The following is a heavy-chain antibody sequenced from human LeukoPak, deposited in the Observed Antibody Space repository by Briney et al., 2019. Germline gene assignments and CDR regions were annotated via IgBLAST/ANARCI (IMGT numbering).Heavy chain of an antibody. CDR2: TYYRSKWYN. CDR1: GDSVSSNTAG. V-gene: IGHV6-1*01. J-gene: IGHJ6*03. CDR3: ARHYYYYYYMDV. Sequence: SQTLSLTCAISGDSVSSNTAGWSWIRQSPSRGLEWLGRTYYRSKWYNDDAGSVKGRITINADTAKNQFSLQLNSVTAADTSVYYCARHYYYYYYMDVWGKGTTVTISS.